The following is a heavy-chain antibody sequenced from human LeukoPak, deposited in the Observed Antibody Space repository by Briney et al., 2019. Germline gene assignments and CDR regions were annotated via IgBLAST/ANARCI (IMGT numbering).Heavy chain of an antibody. D-gene: IGHD2-21*02. CDR2: IYHSGST. Sequence: SETLSLTCTVSGYSISSGYYWGWIRQPPGKGLEWIGSIYHSGSTYYNPSLKSRVTMSVDTSKNQFSLKLSSVTAADTAVYYCARVSRTSDYHYYYYMDVWGKGTTVTISS. CDR3: ARVSRTSDYHYYYYMDV. V-gene: IGHV4-38-2*02. J-gene: IGHJ6*03. CDR1: GYSISSGYY.